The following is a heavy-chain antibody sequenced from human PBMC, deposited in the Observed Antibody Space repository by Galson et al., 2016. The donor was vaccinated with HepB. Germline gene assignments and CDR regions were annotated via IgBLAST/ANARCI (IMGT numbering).Heavy chain of an antibody. CDR1: GFTFSNYN. J-gene: IGHJ6*02. V-gene: IGHV3-21*01. CDR2: IRGTNGFI. Sequence: SLRLSCAASGFTFSNYNMNWVRQAPGKGLEWVSSIRGTNGFIYQADSVKGRFTISRDNAKNSLYLQMSSLRADDTAVYFCARDLDSRYYYSYHVMDVWGQGTTVTVSS. D-gene: IGHD3-22*01. CDR3: ARDLDSRYYYSYHVMDV.